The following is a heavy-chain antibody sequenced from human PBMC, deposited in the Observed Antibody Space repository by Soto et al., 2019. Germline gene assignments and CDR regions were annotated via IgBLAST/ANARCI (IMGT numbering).Heavy chain of an antibody. CDR1: GYTFPRYN. V-gene: IGHV1-3*01. CDR3: ARVLRSGTKGYYFDY. Sequence: GASVKVSCKASGYTFPRYNMNWPRQAPAQRLEWMGWINPDNGNTKSSQKFQDRVTITRDTSASTAYMDLSSLRSEDTAVYYCARVLRSGTKGYYFDYWGQGPRVTVSA. D-gene: IGHD1-7*01. CDR2: INPDNGNT. J-gene: IGHJ4*02.